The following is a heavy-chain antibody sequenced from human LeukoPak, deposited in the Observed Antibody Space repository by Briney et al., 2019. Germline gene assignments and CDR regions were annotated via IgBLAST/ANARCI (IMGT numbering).Heavy chain of an antibody. CDR2: VYYSGST. CDR3: ARRVVVPAAPYYFDY. D-gene: IGHD2-2*01. Sequence: SETLSLTCTVSGGSISSSYYYWGWIRQPPGKGLEWIGSVYYSGSTYYNPSLKSRVTISVDTSKNQFSLKLRSVTAADTAVYYCARRVVVPAAPYYFDYWGQGTLVTVSS. J-gene: IGHJ4*02. V-gene: IGHV4-39*01. CDR1: GGSISSSYYY.